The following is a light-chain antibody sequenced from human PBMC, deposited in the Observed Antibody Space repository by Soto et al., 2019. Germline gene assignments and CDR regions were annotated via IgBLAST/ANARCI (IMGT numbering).Light chain of an antibody. CDR1: SGHSNHI. J-gene: IGLJ3*02. CDR3: ETWDSNTWV. V-gene: IGLV4-60*02. Sequence: QPVLTQSSSASASLGSSVKLTCTLNSGHSNHIIAWHQQQPGKAQRYLMKLESTGSYKKGSGVPDRFSGSSSGADRYLTISNLQFEDEADYYCETWDSNTWVFGGGTKLTVL. CDR2: LESTGSY.